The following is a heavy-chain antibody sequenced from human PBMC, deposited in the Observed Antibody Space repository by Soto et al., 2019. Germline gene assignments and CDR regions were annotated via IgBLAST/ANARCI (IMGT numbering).Heavy chain of an antibody. CDR2: TYYRSKWYN. V-gene: IGHV6-1*01. CDR3: ASQRGYSRGALGFDP. D-gene: IGHD6-19*01. CDR1: GDSVSSNSAA. Sequence: KQSQTLSLTCAISGDSVSSNSAAWNWIRQSPSRGLEWLGRTYYRSKWYNDYAVSVKSRITINPDTSKNQFSLQLNSVTPEDTAVYYCASQRGYSRGALGFDPWGQGTLVTVSS. J-gene: IGHJ5*02.